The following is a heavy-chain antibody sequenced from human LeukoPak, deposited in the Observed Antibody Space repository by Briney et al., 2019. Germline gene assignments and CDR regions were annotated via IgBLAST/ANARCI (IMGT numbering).Heavy chain of an antibody. V-gene: IGHV3-13*01. D-gene: IGHD6-13*01. J-gene: IGHJ2*01. CDR2: IGTAGEI. CDR3: ARAAYSSTWYSRYFDL. Sequence: GGSLRLSCAASGFTFISYWMHWGRQATGKGLSWVSGIGTAGEIYYPGSVKGRFTISRENAKNSLYLQMNSLRAGDTAVYYCARAAYSSTWYSRYFDLWGRGTLVTVSS. CDR1: GFTFISYW.